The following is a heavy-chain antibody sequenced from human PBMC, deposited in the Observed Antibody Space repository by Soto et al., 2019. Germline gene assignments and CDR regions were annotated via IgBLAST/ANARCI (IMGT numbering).Heavy chain of an antibody. J-gene: IGHJ3*02. CDR1: GYTLSELS. CDR2: FYPADGET. Sequence: QVPLVQSGAEVKKPGASVKVSCKVSGYTLSELSIHWVRQAPGKGLEWMGGFYPADGETLYAQKFQGRVTMTEDTSTDTAYMDLSGLRSEATAIYYCATSGRELPWYGDLSRLGFDIWGQGTLVTVSS. D-gene: IGHD3-10*01. CDR3: ATSGRELPWYGDLSRLGFDI. V-gene: IGHV1-24*01.